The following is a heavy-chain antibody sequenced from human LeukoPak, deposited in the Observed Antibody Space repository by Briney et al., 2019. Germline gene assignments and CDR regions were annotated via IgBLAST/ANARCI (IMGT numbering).Heavy chain of an antibody. CDR2: ISSSSSYI. D-gene: IGHD5-12*01. Sequence: KPGGSLRLSCAASRFTFSSYSMNWVRQAPGKGLEWVSSISSSSSYIYYADSVKGRFTISRDNAKNSLYLQMNSLRAEDTAVYYCARDPNIVATIHYYYYGMDVWGKGTTVTVSS. V-gene: IGHV3-21*01. CDR3: ARDPNIVATIHYYYYGMDV. CDR1: RFTFSSYS. J-gene: IGHJ6*04.